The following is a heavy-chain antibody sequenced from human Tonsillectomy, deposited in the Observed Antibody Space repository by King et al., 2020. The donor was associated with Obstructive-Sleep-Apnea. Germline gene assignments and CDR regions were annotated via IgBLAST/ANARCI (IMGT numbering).Heavy chain of an antibody. D-gene: IGHD1-26*01. Sequence: QLVQSGAEVKKPGESLKISCKGSGYSLTSYWIGWVRQMPGKGLEWMGIIYPGDSDTRYSLSFQVQVTISADKSISTAYLQWSSLKASDTAMYYCTRQYSGSYRLIDYWGQGTLVTVSS. V-gene: IGHV5-51*01. CDR1: GYSLTSYW. CDR2: IYPGDSDT. J-gene: IGHJ4*02. CDR3: TRQYSGSYRLIDY.